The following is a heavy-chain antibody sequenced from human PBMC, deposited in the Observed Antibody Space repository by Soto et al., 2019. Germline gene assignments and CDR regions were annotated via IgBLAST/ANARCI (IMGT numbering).Heavy chain of an antibody. V-gene: IGHV3-30-3*01. CDR2: ISFDGSNK. CDR3: ARLPVALVAVLYIYPLDGREAMSDVDV. Sequence: QMQLVESGGGVVQPGGSLRLSCAASGFTFNYYPMHWVRQTPGKGLEWVAVISFDGSNKYYADSVKGRFTISRDNSKNMLYLQMNSLRAEDAAVYYCARLPVALVAVLYIYPLDGREAMSDVDVWGQGTTVSVSS. J-gene: IGHJ6*02. CDR1: GFTFNYYP. D-gene: IGHD6-19*01.